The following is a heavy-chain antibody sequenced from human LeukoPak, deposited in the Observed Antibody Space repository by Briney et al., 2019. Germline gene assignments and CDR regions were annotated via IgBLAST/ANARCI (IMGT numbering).Heavy chain of an antibody. CDR1: GFTFSGSD. CDR3: TTYRSGHY. D-gene: IGHD6-19*01. V-gene: IGHV3-73*01. J-gene: IGHJ4*02. CDR2: ITTKASNYAT. Sequence: PGGSLRLSCEASGFTFSGSDIHWVRQASGKGLEWVGRITTKASNYATAYGASVKGRFTISRDDSENTAYLQMNSLKTEGTAVYYCTTYRSGHYWGQGTLVTVSS.